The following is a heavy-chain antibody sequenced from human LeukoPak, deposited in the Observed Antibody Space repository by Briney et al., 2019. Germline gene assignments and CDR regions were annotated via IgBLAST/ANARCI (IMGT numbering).Heavy chain of an antibody. J-gene: IGHJ4*02. CDR3: ASGPRSQGSEFDY. CDR1: GFRFSSYW. V-gene: IGHV4-34*01. CDR2: INHSGST. D-gene: IGHD1-14*01. Sequence: GSLRLSCAASGFRFSSYWMSWIRQPPGKGLEWIGEINHSGSTNYNPSLKSRVTISVDTSKNQFSLKLSSVTAADTAVYYCASGPRSQGSEFDYWGQGTLVTVSS.